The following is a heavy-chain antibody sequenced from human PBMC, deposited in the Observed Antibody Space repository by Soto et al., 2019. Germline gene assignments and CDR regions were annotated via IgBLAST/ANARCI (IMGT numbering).Heavy chain of an antibody. V-gene: IGHV5-51*01. CDR3: AAGIVVVPAGWAYYYGMDV. J-gene: IGHJ6*02. D-gene: IGHD2-2*01. CDR2: IDPGDSDT. Sequence: GESLKISCKGSGYSFTNYWIGWARQMPGKGLEWMGIIDPGDSDTRYSPSFQGQVTISADKSISTAYLQWSSLKASDTAMYYCAAGIVVVPAGWAYYYGMDVWGQGTTVSVSS. CDR1: GYSFTNYW.